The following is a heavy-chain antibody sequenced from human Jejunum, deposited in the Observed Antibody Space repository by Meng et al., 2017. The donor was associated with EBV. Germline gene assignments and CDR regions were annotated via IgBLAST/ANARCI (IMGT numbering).Heavy chain of an antibody. CDR2: IYYSGST. CDR3: ARLNYYGSGSYYNHKGGYYFDC. D-gene: IGHD3-10*01. J-gene: IGHJ4*02. CDR1: GCSISSRDYY. Sequence: LQLQELGPGLVKPSETLSILFIFSGCSISSRDYYWGWVRQPPGKGLEWIGSIYYSGSTYYNPSLKSRVTISVDTSKNQFSLKLSSVTAADTAVYYCARLNYYGSGSYYNHKGGYYFDCWGQGTLVTVSS. V-gene: IGHV4-39*01.